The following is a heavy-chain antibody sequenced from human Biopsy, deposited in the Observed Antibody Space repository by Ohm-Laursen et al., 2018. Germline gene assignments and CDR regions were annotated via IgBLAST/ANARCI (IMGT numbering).Heavy chain of an antibody. CDR2: IYPGGST. CDR3: ASVVLGPTNDAFDL. D-gene: IGHD3-22*01. Sequence: TLSLTCNVSGGDINNYYWSWIRQPAGKGLEWIGRIYPGGSTNYNPSLKSRFTMSVDTSKKQLPLRLRSVTAADTAMYYCASVVLGPTNDAFDLWGQGTMVVVSS. J-gene: IGHJ3*01. CDR1: GGDINNYY. V-gene: IGHV4-4*07.